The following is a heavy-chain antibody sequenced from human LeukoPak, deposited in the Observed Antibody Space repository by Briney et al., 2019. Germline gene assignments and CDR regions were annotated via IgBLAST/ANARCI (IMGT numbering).Heavy chain of an antibody. J-gene: IGHJ5*02. CDR1: GFTFSSYG. CDR3: AKDPTRIAARPEWFDP. Sequence: PGGSLRLSCAASGFTFSSYGTHWVRQAPGKGLEWVAFIRYDGSNKYYADSVKGRFTISRDNSKNTLYLQMNSLRAEDTAVYYCAKDPTRIAARPEWFDPWGQGTLVTVSS. CDR2: IRYDGSNK. V-gene: IGHV3-30*02. D-gene: IGHD6-6*01.